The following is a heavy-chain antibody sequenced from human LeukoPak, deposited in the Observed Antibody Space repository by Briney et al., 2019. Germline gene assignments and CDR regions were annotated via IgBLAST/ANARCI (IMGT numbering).Heavy chain of an antibody. D-gene: IGHD2-15*01. CDR3: ASSYCSGGSCYSWWFDP. J-gene: IGHJ5*02. V-gene: IGHV3-48*03. Sequence: PGGSLRLSCAASGFTFSSYEMNWVRQAPGKGLEWVSYISTSGSTIYYADSVKGRFTISRDNAKNSLYLQMNSLRAEDTAIYYCASSYCSGGSCYSWWFDPWGQGTLVTVSS. CDR1: GFTFSSYE. CDR2: ISTSGSTI.